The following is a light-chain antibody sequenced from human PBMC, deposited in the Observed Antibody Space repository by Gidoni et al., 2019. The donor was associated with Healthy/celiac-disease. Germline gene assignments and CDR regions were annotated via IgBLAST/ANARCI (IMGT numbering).Light chain of an antibody. J-gene: IGKJ2*01. V-gene: IGKV3-20*01. Sequence: IVNTGSPGTLPLSPGEKATLPCRASQSVSSSYLAWYQQKPGQAPMLLIYGASSRDTGIPDRFSGSGSGTDFTLTISRLEPEDFAVYYCQQYDSSRYTFGQGTKLEIK. CDR2: GAS. CDR1: QSVSSSY. CDR3: QQYDSSRYT.